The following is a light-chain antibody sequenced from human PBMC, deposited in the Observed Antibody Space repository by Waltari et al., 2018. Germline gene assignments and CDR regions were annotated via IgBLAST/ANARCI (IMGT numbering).Light chain of an antibody. Sequence: EISLTQSPGALSLSPGERATLSCRASQSVRGDFLAWYLQKPGQAPKFLIYGASHRATGIPDRFSGSGSGTDFTLTINRLEPEDFAMYYCQQYGSSPPTFGQGTRVEIK. CDR1: QSVRGDF. V-gene: IGKV3-20*01. CDR2: GAS. J-gene: IGKJ1*01. CDR3: QQYGSSPPT.